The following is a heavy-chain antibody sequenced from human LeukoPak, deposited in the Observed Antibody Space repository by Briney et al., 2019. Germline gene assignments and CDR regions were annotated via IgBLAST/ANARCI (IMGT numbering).Heavy chain of an antibody. V-gene: IGHV3-23*01. Sequence: GGSLRLSCAASGFTFSSYAMSWVRQAPGKGLEWVSAISGSGGSTYYAASVKGRFTISRDNSKNTLYLQMNSLRAEDTAVYYCAKDRVSVYYYDSSGYYYFDYWGQGTLVTVSS. J-gene: IGHJ4*02. CDR1: GFTFSSYA. CDR2: ISGSGGST. D-gene: IGHD3-22*01. CDR3: AKDRVSVYYYDSSGYYYFDY.